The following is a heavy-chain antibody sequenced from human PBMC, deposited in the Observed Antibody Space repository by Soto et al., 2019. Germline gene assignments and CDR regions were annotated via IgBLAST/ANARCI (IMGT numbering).Heavy chain of an antibody. D-gene: IGHD5-18*01. CDR2: IIPILNKA. V-gene: IGHV1-69*02. CDR1: GGTFSTYT. Sequence: QVQVVQSGAEVKKPGSSVKVSCKTSGGTFSTYTISWVRQAPGQGLEWMGKIIPILNKANYAPKFQGRVTITADKSTGTAYMELTSLRSEDTAVYYGARHPAMVTDFFDYWGQGTLVTVSS. CDR3: ARHPAMVTDFFDY. J-gene: IGHJ4*01.